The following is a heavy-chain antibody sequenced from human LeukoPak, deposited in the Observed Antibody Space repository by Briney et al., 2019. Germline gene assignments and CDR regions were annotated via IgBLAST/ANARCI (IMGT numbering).Heavy chain of an antibody. CDR3: ARHSRITMIVVVIGAFDI. J-gene: IGHJ3*02. CDR1: GGSISSYY. V-gene: IGHV4-59*08. CDR2: IYYSGST. Sequence: SETLSLTCTVSGGSISSYYWSWIRQPPGKGLEWIGYIYYSGSTNYNPSLKSRVTISVDTSKNQFSLKLSSVTAADTAVYYCARHSRITMIVVVIGAFDIWGQGTMVTVSS. D-gene: IGHD3-22*01.